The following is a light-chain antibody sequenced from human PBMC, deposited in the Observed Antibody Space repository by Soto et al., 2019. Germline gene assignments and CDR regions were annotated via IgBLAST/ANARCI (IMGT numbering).Light chain of an antibody. J-gene: IGKJ1*01. CDR1: QSIDSD. CDR2: GAS. CDR3: QQDYNLWT. Sequence: EIVMTQSPATLSVSPGESATLSCRASQSIDSDLAWYVQKPGQAPRRVMYGASTWGTGVPPRFTGSGSGTDFTLTISSLQPEDFAVYYCQQDYNLWTFGQGTKVDIK. V-gene: IGKV3D-15*01.